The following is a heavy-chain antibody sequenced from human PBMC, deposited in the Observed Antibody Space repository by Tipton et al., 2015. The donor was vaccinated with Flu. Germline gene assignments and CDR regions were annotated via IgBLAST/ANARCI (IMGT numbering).Heavy chain of an antibody. D-gene: IGHD2-2*01. CDR3: AKDRCSSTSCWDDAFDI. Sequence: QVQLVQSGGGVVQPGRSLRLSCAASGFTFSSYGMHWVRQAPGKGLEWVAVIWYDGSNKYYADSVKGRFTISRDNSKNTLYLQMNSLRAEDTAVYYCAKDRCSSTSCWDDAFDIWGQGTMVTVSS. CDR1: GFTFSSYG. J-gene: IGHJ3*02. CDR2: IWYDGSNK. V-gene: IGHV3-33*06.